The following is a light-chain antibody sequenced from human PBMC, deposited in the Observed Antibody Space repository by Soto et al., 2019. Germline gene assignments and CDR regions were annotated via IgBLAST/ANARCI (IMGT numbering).Light chain of an antibody. V-gene: IGLV1-44*01. J-gene: IGLJ3*02. Sequence: QSALTQPPSASGTPGQRVAISCSGSSSNIGSNAVNWYQQLPGVAPKLLIYKNNLRPSGVPDRFSGSKSGASASLAISGLQSEDESHYYCAAWDDSLKGLVFGGGTKLTVL. CDR3: AAWDDSLKGLV. CDR1: SSNIGSNA. CDR2: KNN.